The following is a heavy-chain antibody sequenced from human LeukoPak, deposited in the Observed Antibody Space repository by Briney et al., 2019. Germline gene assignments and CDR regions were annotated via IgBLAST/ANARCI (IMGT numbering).Heavy chain of an antibody. CDR2: INPNSGGT. V-gene: IGHV1-2*02. J-gene: IGHJ4*02. Sequence: GASVKVSCKASGYTFTGYYMHWVRQAPGQGLEWMGWINPNSGGTNYAQKFQGRVTITRDTSISTAYMELSRLRSDDTAVYYCARPPYGGYGEDFDYWGQGTLVTVSS. D-gene: IGHD5-12*01. CDR3: ARPPYGGYGEDFDY. CDR1: GYTFTGYY.